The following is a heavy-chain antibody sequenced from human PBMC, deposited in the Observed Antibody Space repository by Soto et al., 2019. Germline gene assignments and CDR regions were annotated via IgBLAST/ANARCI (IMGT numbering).Heavy chain of an antibody. D-gene: IGHD1-7*01. J-gene: IGHJ4*02. CDR1: RVTFSSYS. CDR3: GRDNTFGNYVEEGAPYYSSGWAF. Sequence: CSLRISCASSRVTFSSYSMNWVRQAPGKGLEWVSSISISSSYIDYADSVNGRFTITRDNAKNPLYVKINGRRAGDTAVYYWGRDNTFGNYVEEGAPYYSSGWAFWGKGTPVTVSS. V-gene: IGHV3-21*01. CDR2: ISISSSYI.